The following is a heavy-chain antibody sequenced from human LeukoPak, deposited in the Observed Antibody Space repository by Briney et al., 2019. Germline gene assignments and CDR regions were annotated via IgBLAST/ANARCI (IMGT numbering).Heavy chain of an antibody. V-gene: IGHV3-23*01. D-gene: IGHD6-19*01. Sequence: GGSLRLSCAASGFTFSSYAMTWVRQAPGKGLEWVSGISSSGGRTYYADSVKGRFTISRDNSKNTFYLQMNSLRVEDTAIYYCAKGASVWYMSECDHWGQGALVTVSS. J-gene: IGHJ4*02. CDR3: AKGASVWYMSECDH. CDR1: GFTFSSYA. CDR2: ISSSGGRT.